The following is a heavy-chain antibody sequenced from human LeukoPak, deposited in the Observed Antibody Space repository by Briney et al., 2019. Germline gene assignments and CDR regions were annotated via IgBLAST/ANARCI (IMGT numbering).Heavy chain of an antibody. V-gene: IGHV3-23*01. CDR1: GFTFSSYA. J-gene: IGHJ4*02. CDR3: ARQRNYDILTGYYAD. CDR2: ISSSGGIT. D-gene: IGHD3-9*01. Sequence: GGSLRLSCAASGFTFSSYAMSWVRQAPGKGLEWVSAISSSGGITYYPDSVKGRFTFSRDNSKNKMYLQMNSLTVEDTAVYYCARQRNYDILTGYYADWGQGTLVTVSS.